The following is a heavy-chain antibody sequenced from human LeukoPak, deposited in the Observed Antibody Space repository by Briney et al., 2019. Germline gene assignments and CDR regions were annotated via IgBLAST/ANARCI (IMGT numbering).Heavy chain of an antibody. J-gene: IGHJ4*02. Sequence: GGSLRLSCAASGFTFSSYSMNWVRQAPGKGLEWFSSISSSSSYIYCADSVKGRFTISRDNSKNTLYLQMNSLRAEDTAVYYCAKVLRENTVTHAFDYWGQGTLVTVSS. CDR1: GFTFSSYS. D-gene: IGHD4-17*01. CDR3: AKVLRENTVTHAFDY. CDR2: ISSSSSYI. V-gene: IGHV3-21*01.